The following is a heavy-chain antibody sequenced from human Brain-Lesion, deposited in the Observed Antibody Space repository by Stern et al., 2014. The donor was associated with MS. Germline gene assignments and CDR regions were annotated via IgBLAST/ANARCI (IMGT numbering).Heavy chain of an antibody. Sequence: QVQLVQSGAEVKKPGASVKVSCKASGYTFSSYDITWVRQASGHGLEWMGWMNPYSGNTGYAQKFKGRVSMTSDPSISTVYMELTSLTSDDTAVYFCARAVRNQLLSEYGGQGTLVTVSS. CDR1: GYTFSSYD. J-gene: IGHJ4*02. V-gene: IGHV1-8*01. D-gene: IGHD2-2*01. CDR3: ARAVRNQLLSEY. CDR2: MNPYSGNT.